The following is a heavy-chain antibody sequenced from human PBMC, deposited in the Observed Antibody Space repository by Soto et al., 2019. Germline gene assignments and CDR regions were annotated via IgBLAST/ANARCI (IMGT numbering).Heavy chain of an antibody. D-gene: IGHD1-26*01. J-gene: IGHJ3*02. CDR1: GYTFTSYY. Sequence: ASVKVSCKASGYTFTSYYMHWVRQAPGQGLEWMGIINPSGGSTSYAQKFQGRVTMTRDTSTSTVYMELSSLRSEDTAVYYCARDLGFGSGSYHVIVAFDIWGQGTMVTVSS. CDR2: INPSGGST. CDR3: ARDLGFGSGSYHVIVAFDI. V-gene: IGHV1-46*03.